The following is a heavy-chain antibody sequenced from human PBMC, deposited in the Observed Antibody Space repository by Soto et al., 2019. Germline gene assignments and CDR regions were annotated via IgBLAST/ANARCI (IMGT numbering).Heavy chain of an antibody. CDR2: IIPIFGTA. CDR3: GIRKGWGLSDQFDI. J-gene: IGHJ3*02. D-gene: IGHD3-16*02. V-gene: IGHV1-69*13. CDR1: GGTFSSYA. Sequence: SSVKVSCKASGGTFSSYAISWVRQAPGQGLEWMGGIIPIFGTANYAQKFQGRVTITADESTSTAYMELSSLRSEDTAVYYCGIRKGWGLSDQFDIWGKGTMVTV.